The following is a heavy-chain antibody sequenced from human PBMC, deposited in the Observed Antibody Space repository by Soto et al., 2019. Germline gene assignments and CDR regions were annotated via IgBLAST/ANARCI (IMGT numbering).Heavy chain of an antibody. CDR2: IYWDDNK. D-gene: IGHD1-1*01. CDR3: AHSCFMTTQIPALYNWFDP. Sequence: QITLKESGPTLVKPTQTLTLTCTFSGFSLSTSGVGVGWIRQPPGKALEWLALIYWDDNKRYSPSLKTRLTITRDTPKNQVVLTMTNMDPVDTGTYYCAHSCFMTTQIPALYNWFDPWGQGTLVTVSS. V-gene: IGHV2-5*02. CDR1: GFSLSTSGVG. J-gene: IGHJ5*02.